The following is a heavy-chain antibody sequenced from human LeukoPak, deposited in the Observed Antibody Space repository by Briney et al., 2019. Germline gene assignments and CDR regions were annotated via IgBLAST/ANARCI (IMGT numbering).Heavy chain of an antibody. CDR2: VSGTGVSA. CDR1: GFTFSSSA. V-gene: IGHV3-23*01. Sequence: GGSLRLSCAASGFTFSSSAMSWVRLAPGKGLEWVARVSGTGVSAAYADSVKGRFTISRDNSKNTLYLQMNRLRAEDTAIYYCAKDRNNWNDDGWLDPWGQGTLVTVSS. CDR3: AKDRNNWNDDGWLDP. J-gene: IGHJ5*02. D-gene: IGHD1-1*01.